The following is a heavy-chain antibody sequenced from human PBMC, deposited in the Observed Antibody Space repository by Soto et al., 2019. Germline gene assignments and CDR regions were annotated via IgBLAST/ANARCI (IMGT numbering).Heavy chain of an antibody. V-gene: IGHV3-23*01. D-gene: IGHD6-19*01. Sequence: GGSLRLSCAASVFTFSSYAMSLVRQAPGKGLEWVSAISGSGCSTYYADSVKGRFTISRENSKNTLYLQMNSLRAEDTAVYYCAKEGAVAAGMDVWGQGTKVTVSS. J-gene: IGHJ6*02. CDR2: ISGSGCST. CDR3: AKEGAVAAGMDV. CDR1: VFTFSSYA.